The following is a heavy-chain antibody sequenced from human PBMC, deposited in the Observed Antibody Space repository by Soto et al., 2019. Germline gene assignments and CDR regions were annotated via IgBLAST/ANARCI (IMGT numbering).Heavy chain of an antibody. CDR1: GGSISSGNFS. D-gene: IGHD3-3*01. V-gene: IGHV4-30-2*01. J-gene: IGHJ2*01. Sequence: PSETLSLTCTVSGGSISSGNFSWTWIRQPPGKGLEWIAYIFHTGSTFYNSSLKPRVSISVDRSKNQFSLKLKSVTETDTVVYFCSRVKVGDLFRFNWFFDLWGRGTLVTVSS. CDR3: SRVKVGDLFRFNWFFDL. CDR2: IFHTGST.